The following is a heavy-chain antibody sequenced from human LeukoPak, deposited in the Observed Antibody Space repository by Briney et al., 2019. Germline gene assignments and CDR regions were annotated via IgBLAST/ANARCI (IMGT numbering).Heavy chain of an antibody. D-gene: IGHD6-19*01. CDR3: ARTSSSGWYPWYFDL. J-gene: IGHJ2*01. CDR1: GYTFTSYG. Sequence: ASVKVSCKASGYTFTSYGISWVRQAPGQGLEWMGWISAYNGNTNYAQKLQGRVTMTTDTSTSTAYMELRSLRSDDTAVYYCARTSSSGWYPWYFDLWGRGTLVTVFS. CDR2: ISAYNGNT. V-gene: IGHV1-18*01.